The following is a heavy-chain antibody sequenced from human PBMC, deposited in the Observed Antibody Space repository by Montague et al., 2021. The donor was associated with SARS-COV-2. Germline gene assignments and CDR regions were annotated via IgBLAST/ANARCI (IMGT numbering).Heavy chain of an antibody. CDR2: TYYRSKWYT. CDR3: AREGTVPGPRGLYFDH. Sequence: CAISGDSVSSNSAAWNWIRQSPSGGLEWLGRTYYRSKWYTDYAPSVKTRITITPDTSNNQFSLHLNSVTPGDTAVYYCAREGTVPGPRGLYFDHWGQGTLVTVSS. CDR1: GDSVSSNSAA. D-gene: IGHD1-1*01. V-gene: IGHV6-1*01. J-gene: IGHJ4*02.